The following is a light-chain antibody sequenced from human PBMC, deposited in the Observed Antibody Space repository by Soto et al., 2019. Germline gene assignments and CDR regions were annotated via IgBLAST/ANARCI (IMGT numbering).Light chain of an antibody. CDR3: GTWDSSLSAGV. V-gene: IGLV1-51*01. CDR2: DNN. Sequence: QSVLTQPPSVSGAPGQKVTISCSGSSSNNGNNYVSWYQQLPGTAPKLLIYDNNNRPSGIPDRFSASKSGTSATLGITGLQTGDEADYYCGTWDSSLSAGVFGGGTKLTVL. CDR1: SSNNGNNY. J-gene: IGLJ2*01.